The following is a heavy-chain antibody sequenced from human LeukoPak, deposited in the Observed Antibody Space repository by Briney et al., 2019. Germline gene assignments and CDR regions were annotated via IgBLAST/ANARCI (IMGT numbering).Heavy chain of an antibody. D-gene: IGHD3-9*01. CDR3: ASDILTGYDQVDY. CDR2: ISYDGSNK. CDR1: GFTFSSYA. Sequence: GGSLRLSCAASGFTFSSYAMHWVRQAPGKGLEWVAVISYDGSNKYYADSVKGRFTISRDNSKNTLYLQMNSLRAEDTAVYYCASDILTGYDQVDYWGQGTLVTVSS. V-gene: IGHV3-30-3*01. J-gene: IGHJ4*02.